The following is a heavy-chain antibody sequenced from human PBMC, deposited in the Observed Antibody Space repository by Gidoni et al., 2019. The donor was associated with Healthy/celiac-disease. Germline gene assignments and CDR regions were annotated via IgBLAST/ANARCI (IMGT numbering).Heavy chain of an antibody. Sequence: QLQLQESGPGLVKPSETLSLTCTVSGGSISSSSSYWGWIRQPPGQGLEWFGSIYYSGSTYYNPSLKSRVTISVDTSKNQFSLKLSSVTAADTAVYYCARPSSGWFDPWGQGTLVTVSS. V-gene: IGHV4-39*01. CDR1: GGSISSSSSY. D-gene: IGHD1-26*01. CDR2: IYYSGST. J-gene: IGHJ5*02. CDR3: ARPSSGWFDP.